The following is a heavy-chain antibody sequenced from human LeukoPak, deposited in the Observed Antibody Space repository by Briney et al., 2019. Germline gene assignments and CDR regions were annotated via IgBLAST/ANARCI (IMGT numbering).Heavy chain of an antibody. CDR1: GGSISSYY. D-gene: IGHD3-9*01. CDR2: IYYSGST. Sequence: SETLSLTCTVSGGSISSYYWSWIRQPPGKGLEWIGYIYYSGSTNYNPSLKSRVTISVDTSKNQFSLKLSSVTAADTAVYYCARAHPQYYDILTGYSPYNWFDPWGQGTLVTVSS. CDR3: ARAHPQYYDILTGYSPYNWFDP. J-gene: IGHJ5*02. V-gene: IGHV4-59*01.